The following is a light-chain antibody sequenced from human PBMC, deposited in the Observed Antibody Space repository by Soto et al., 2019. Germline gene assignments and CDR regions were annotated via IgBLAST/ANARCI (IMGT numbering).Light chain of an antibody. CDR3: QQYNNWPRVT. V-gene: IGKV3-15*01. J-gene: IGKJ1*01. CDR1: QSINTN. CDR2: GAS. Sequence: EIVMTQSPATLSVSPGQRAPLSCRASQSINTNLAWYQQKPGQAPRLLIYGASTRATGIPARFSGSGSGTEFTLTISSLQSEDFAVYYCQQYNNWPRVTFGQGTKVDI.